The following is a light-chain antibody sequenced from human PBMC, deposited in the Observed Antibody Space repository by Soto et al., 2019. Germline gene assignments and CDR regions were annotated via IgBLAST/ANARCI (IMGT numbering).Light chain of an antibody. CDR2: DDS. V-gene: IGLV3-21*02. Sequence: SSELTQPPSVSVAPGQTARITCGGNNIGSKSVHWYQQKPGKAPVLVVYDDSDRPSGIPERFSGSNSGNTATLTISRVEAGDEADYYCQVWDRSSDYVFGTGTKVTVL. CDR1: NIGSKS. J-gene: IGLJ1*01. CDR3: QVWDRSSDYV.